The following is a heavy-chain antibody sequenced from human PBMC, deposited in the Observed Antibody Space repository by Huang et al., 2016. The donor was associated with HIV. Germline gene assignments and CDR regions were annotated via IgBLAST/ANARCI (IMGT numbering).Heavy chain of an antibody. Sequence: QVQLHQWGAGLLKPSETLSLTCAVYGGSFSGYYWSWIRQPPGKGLEWIGEITHSGSTNHNPSLKSRGTISEETSKNQFSLKLSSVTAADTAVYYCARAPHYGSGSYYYWGQGTLVTVSS. CDR2: ITHSGST. CDR1: GGSFSGYY. V-gene: IGHV4-34*01. J-gene: IGHJ4*02. CDR3: ARAPHYGSGSYYY. D-gene: IGHD3-10*01.